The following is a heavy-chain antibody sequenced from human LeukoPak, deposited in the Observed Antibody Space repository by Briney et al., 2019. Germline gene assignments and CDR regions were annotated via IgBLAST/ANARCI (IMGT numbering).Heavy chain of an antibody. J-gene: IGHJ6*04. CDR1: GYALTELS. CDR2: FDPEDGET. CDR3: ATVVVVPAAIPKVDYYGMDV. V-gene: IGHV1-24*01. Sequence: ASVKVSCKVSGYALTELSMHWVRPAPGKGLAWMGGFDPEDGETIYAQKFQGRVTMTEDTSTDTAYMELSSLRSEDTAVYYCATVVVVPAAIPKVDYYGMDVWGKGTTVTVSS. D-gene: IGHD2-2*01.